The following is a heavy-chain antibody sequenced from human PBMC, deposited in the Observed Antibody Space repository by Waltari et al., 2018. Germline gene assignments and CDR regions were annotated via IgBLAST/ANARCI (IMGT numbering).Heavy chain of an antibody. CDR3: AKDLIRCDGYSHDY. Sequence: EVQLLESGGGLVQPGGSLRLSCAASGFTFSSYAMSWVRQAPGKGLEWVSAISGSGGSTSYADSCKGRFTITRDNSKNTLYLQMNSLRAEDTAVYYCAKDLIRCDGYSHDYWGQGTLVTVSS. J-gene: IGHJ4*02. D-gene: IGHD5-18*01. V-gene: IGHV3-23*01. CDR2: ISGSGGST. CDR1: GFTFSSYA.